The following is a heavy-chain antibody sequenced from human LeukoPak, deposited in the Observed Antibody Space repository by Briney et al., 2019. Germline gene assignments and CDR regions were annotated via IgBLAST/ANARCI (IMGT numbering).Heavy chain of an antibody. D-gene: IGHD5-12*01. V-gene: IGHV3-66*01. CDR3: ARASGYDSSYYGMDV. J-gene: IGHJ6*02. Sequence: GGSLRLSCAASGFTVSSNYMSWVRQAPGKGLEWVSVIYSGGSTYYADSVKGGFTISRDNSKNTLYLQMNSLRAEDTAVYYCARASGYDSSYYGMDVWGQGTTVTVSS. CDR2: IYSGGST. CDR1: GFTVSSNY.